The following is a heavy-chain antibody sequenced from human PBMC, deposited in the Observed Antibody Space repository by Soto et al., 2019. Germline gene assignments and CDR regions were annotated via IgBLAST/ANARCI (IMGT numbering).Heavy chain of an antibody. D-gene: IGHD2-15*01. CDR3: ARQVCSGGSCYHAFDY. CDR2: IYPGDSDT. J-gene: IGHJ4*02. CDR1: GYNFTNFW. V-gene: IGHV5-51*01. Sequence: EVQRVQSGAEVEKPGQSLKISCKCSGYNFTNFWIGWVRQMHAKGLEWMGIIYPGDSDTRYSPSFQGQVTISADKSISTAFLQWSSLKASDTAMYYCARQVCSGGSCYHAFDYWGQGTLVTASS.